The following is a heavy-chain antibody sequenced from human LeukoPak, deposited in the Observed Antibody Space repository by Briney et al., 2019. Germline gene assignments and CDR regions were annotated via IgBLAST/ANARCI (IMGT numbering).Heavy chain of an antibody. CDR1: GGSISSSSYF. J-gene: IGHJ4*02. Sequence: SETLSLTCTVSGGSISSSSYFWGWIRQPPGKGLEWIGEINHSGSTNYNPSLKSRVTISVDTSKNQFSLKLSSVTAADTAVYYCARGPRGYCSGGSCYPSFDYWGQGTLVTVSS. CDR3: ARGPRGYCSGGSCYPSFDY. V-gene: IGHV4-39*07. CDR2: INHSGST. D-gene: IGHD2-15*01.